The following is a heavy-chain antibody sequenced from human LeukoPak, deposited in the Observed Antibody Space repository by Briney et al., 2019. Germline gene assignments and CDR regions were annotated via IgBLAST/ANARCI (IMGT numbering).Heavy chain of an antibody. CDR2: IYHTGST. D-gene: IGHD7-27*01. V-gene: IGHV4-59*02. Sequence: SETLSLTCTIPGSSVSDYYWSWIRQSPGKGLEWIGYIYHTGSTSYSPSLKSRVTISADTSQNQFSLKLSSVTAADTAVYYCASRKLGNDYWGQGTLVTVSS. CDR1: GSSVSDYY. J-gene: IGHJ4*02. CDR3: ASRKLGNDY.